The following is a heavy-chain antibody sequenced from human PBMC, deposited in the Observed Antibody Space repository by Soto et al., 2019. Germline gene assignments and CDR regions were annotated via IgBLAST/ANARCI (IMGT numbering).Heavy chain of an antibody. V-gene: IGHV3-72*01. CDR3: TNSAPGNIFQD. J-gene: IGHJ1*01. CDR1: GFSFSDHF. Sequence: EVQLVESGGGLVQPGGFLRLSCAASGFSFSDHFMDWVRQAPGKGLEWVGRARNKASSYTTEYAASVKGRFTISRDESKNSLYLQMNSLITEDTAVYYCTNSAPGNIFQDWGQGTLVTVSS. CDR2: ARNKASSYTT.